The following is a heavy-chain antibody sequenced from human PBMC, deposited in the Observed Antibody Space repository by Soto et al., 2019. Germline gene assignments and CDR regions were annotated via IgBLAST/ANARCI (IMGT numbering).Heavy chain of an antibody. V-gene: IGHV4-59*01. CDR1: GASSSSSY. D-gene: IGHD5-12*01. Sequence: PSETLSLTCTVSGASSSSSYWSWIRQSPERGLEWIAYVYHTGATNYNPSLKSRVTISLDTSKVQFSLNLTSLTTADTAVYFCARGGNRYSNVASGVGGFDYWGQGSLVTVS. J-gene: IGHJ4*02. CDR2: VYHTGAT. CDR3: ARGGNRYSNVASGVGGFDY.